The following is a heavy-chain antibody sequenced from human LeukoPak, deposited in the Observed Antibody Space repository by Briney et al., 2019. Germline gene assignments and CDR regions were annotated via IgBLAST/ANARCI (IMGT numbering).Heavy chain of an antibody. D-gene: IGHD4-17*01. J-gene: IGHJ2*01. CDR2: INPNSGDT. V-gene: IGHV1-2*02. CDR1: GYSFTGFY. CDR3: ARDTETGARMGWYFDL. Sequence: ASVKVSCETSGYSFTGFYIHWVRQAPGQGLEWMGWINPNSGDTSLIRKLQGRVTLTGDASISTAYMEMTSLKSDDTAFYYCARDTETGARMGWYFDLWGRGTLVSVSS.